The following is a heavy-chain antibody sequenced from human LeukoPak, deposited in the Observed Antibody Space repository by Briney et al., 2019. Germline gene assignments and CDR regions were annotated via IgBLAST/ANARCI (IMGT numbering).Heavy chain of an antibody. CDR3: ARGPNKYDGGNSGSAWFDP. D-gene: IGHD4-23*01. J-gene: IGHJ5*02. V-gene: IGHV1-8*01. CDR2: MSPNSGNT. Sequence: ASVKVSCKASGYTFTSYDINWVRQATGQGLEWMGWMSPNSGNTGYAQKFQGRVTMTRNTSISTAYMELSSLRSEDTAVYHCARGPNKYDGGNSGSAWFDPWGQGTLVTVSS. CDR1: GYTFTSYD.